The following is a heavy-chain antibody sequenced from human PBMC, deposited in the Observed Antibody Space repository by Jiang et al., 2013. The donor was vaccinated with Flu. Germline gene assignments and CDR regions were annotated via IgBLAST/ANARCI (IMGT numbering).Heavy chain of an antibody. CDR2: IIPILGIA. D-gene: IGHD3-10*01. J-gene: IGHJ4*02. CDR1: GGTFSSYA. V-gene: IGHV1-69*09. Sequence: VQLVESGAEVKKPGSSVKVSCKASGGTFSSYAISWVRQAPGQGLEWMGGIIPILGIANYAQKFQGRVTITADKSTSTAYMELSSLRSEDTAVYYCARGAMVRGVITTLDYWGQGTLVTVSS. CDR3: ARGAMVRGVITTLDY.